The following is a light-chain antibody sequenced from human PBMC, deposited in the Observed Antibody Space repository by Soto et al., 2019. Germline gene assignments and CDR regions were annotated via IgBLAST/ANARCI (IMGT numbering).Light chain of an antibody. Sequence: TQAPSTLSASVGDRVTVTCRASQSVSSYLAWYQQKPGQAPRLLIYGASSRATGIPDRFSGSGSGTDFTLTISRLEPEDFAVYYCQQYNSSPVTFGEGTKVDIK. V-gene: IGKV3-20*01. CDR2: GAS. J-gene: IGKJ4*02. CDR1: QSVSSY. CDR3: QQYNSSPVT.